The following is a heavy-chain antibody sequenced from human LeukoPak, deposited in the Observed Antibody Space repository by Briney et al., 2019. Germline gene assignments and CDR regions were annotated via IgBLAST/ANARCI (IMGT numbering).Heavy chain of an antibody. J-gene: IGHJ5*02. V-gene: IGHV1-18*01. D-gene: IGHD1-14*01. CDR2: ISTSNGDT. CDR3: ARDPYHRLGPPLDL. Sequence: ASVKVSCKASGYTFFSSDITWVRQAPGQGLEWIVRISTSNGDTNYAAKLQGRVTMTTDTSTSTVYMELGSLTFDDTAVYFCARDPYHRLGPPLDLWGQGTLVTVSS. CDR1: GYTFFSSD.